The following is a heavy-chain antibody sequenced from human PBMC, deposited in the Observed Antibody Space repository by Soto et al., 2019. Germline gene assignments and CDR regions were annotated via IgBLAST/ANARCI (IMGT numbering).Heavy chain of an antibody. CDR1: GGSLSSFY. CDR3: ARVHKEALVTVPAAHYDH. D-gene: IGHD2-2*01. J-gene: IGHJ4*01. Sequence: QVRLQESGPGLVKSSETLSLTCTVSGGSLSSFYWGWIRRPPGKGLEWIGYIYHSGTTRYNSSLKSRVTMSVDSSKNEFSLKLTSVTAADTATYYCARVHKEALVTVPAAHYDHWGHGTLVTVAS. V-gene: IGHV4-59*01. CDR2: IYHSGTT.